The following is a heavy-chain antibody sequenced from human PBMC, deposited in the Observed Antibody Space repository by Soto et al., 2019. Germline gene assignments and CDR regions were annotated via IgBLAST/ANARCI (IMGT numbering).Heavy chain of an antibody. V-gene: IGHV3-23*01. J-gene: IGHJ4*02. Sequence: PGGSLRLSCAASGFTFSNYVMSWVRQAPGKGLEWVSAITGGGGDTYHADSVKGRFTISRDNTKNTLSLQMNSLRAEDTAVYYCAKGSASSRPYYFDYWGQGTLVTVSS. CDR1: GFTFSNYV. CDR3: AKGSASSRPYYFDY. D-gene: IGHD2-2*01. CDR2: ITGGGGDT.